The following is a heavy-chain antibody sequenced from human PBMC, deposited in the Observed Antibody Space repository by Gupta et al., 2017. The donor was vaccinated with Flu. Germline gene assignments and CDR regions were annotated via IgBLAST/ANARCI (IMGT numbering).Heavy chain of an antibody. D-gene: IGHD2-2*01. CDR1: GFRFSNYA. CDR3: VRRVLKTTSSDY. V-gene: IGHV3-23*01. Sequence: DVQLLESGGGLIRPGGSLRLSCVASGFRFSNYAMSWVRQAPGKGLEWVSAIRGSGDTTYYADSVEGRFTISRDNSKNTLYLQMNNVTVEDTAVYFCVRRVLKTTSSDYWGQGTLVTVSS. CDR2: IRGSGDTT. J-gene: IGHJ4*02.